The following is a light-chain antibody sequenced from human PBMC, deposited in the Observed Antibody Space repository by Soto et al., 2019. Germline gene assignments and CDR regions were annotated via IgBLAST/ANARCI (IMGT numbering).Light chain of an antibody. Sequence: QSALTQPPSASGSPGQSVTISCTGTSSDVGGYNYVSWYQQHPGKAPKLMIYEVSKRPSRVPDRFSGSKSGNTASLTVSGLQAEDEADYYCSSYAGIYVVFGGGTKLTVL. CDR1: SSDVGGYNY. CDR3: SSYAGIYVV. J-gene: IGLJ2*01. V-gene: IGLV2-8*01. CDR2: EVS.